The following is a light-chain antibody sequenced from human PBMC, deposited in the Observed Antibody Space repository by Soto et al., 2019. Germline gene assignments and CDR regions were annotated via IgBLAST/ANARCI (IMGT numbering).Light chain of an antibody. J-gene: IGKJ1*01. Sequence: DIQMTKSPSSLSASVGDRVTITCRASQGIGNYLAWYQQKPGKVPKVLIYAASTLQSGVPSRFSSSGSGTDFTLTISSLQPEDVATYNCQRYDHVPRPCGQGTKVEIK. V-gene: IGKV1-27*01. CDR2: AAS. CDR3: QRYDHVPRP. CDR1: QGIGNY.